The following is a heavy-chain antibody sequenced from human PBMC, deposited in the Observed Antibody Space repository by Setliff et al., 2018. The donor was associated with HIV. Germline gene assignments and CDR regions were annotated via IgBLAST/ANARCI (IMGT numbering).Heavy chain of an antibody. CDR3: AHSVPEDFNSSSWYKFYYGMDV. CDR1: GFSLSNARMG. V-gene: IGHV2-26*01. D-gene: IGHD6-13*01. J-gene: IGHJ6*02. CDR2: IFSNDEK. Sequence: SGPTLVNPTETLTLTCTVSGFSLSNARMGVSWIRQPPGKALEWLAHIFSNDEKSYSTSLKSRLTISKDTSKSQVVLTMTNMDPVDTATYYCAHSVPEDFNSSSWYKFYYGMDVWGQGTTVTVSS.